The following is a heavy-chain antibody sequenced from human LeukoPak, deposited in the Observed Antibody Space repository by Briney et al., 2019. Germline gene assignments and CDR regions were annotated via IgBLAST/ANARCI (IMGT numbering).Heavy chain of an antibody. CDR1: GGSISSSSYY. Sequence: TSETLSLTCTVSGGSISSSSYYWGWIRQPPGKGLEWIGSIYYSGSTYYNPSLKSRVTISVDTSKNQFSLKLSSVTAADTAVYYCARQKANYYDSSGLQDAFDIWGQGTMATVSS. CDR3: ARQKANYYDSSGLQDAFDI. J-gene: IGHJ3*02. V-gene: IGHV4-39*01. D-gene: IGHD3-22*01. CDR2: IYYSGST.